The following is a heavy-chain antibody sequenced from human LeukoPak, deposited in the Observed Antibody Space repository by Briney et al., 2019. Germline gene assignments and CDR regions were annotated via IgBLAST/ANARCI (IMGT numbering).Heavy chain of an antibody. J-gene: IGHJ3*02. Sequence: GGSLRLSCAASGFTFSSYWMSWVRQAPGKGLEWVANIKQDGSEKHYVDSVKGRFTISRDNAKNSLYLQMNSLRAEDTAVYYCARDFYNYGSGSYYRNWAFDIWGQGTMVTVSS. V-gene: IGHV3-7*01. D-gene: IGHD3-10*01. CDR3: ARDFYNYGSGSYYRNWAFDI. CDR1: GFTFSSYW. CDR2: IKQDGSEK.